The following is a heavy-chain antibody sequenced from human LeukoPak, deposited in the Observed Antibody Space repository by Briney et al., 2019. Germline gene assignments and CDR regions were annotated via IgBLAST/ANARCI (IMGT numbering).Heavy chain of an antibody. CDR2: INAGNGNT. J-gene: IGHJ6*03. Sequence: ASVKVSCKASGYTFTSYAMHWVRQAPGQRLEWMGWINAGNGNTKYSQEFQGRVTITRDTSASTAYMELSSLRSEDMAVYYCAREGITMVRGVIDYYYYYMDVWGKGTTVTVSS. V-gene: IGHV1-3*03. CDR1: GYTFTSYA. D-gene: IGHD3-10*01. CDR3: AREGITMVRGVIDYYYYYMDV.